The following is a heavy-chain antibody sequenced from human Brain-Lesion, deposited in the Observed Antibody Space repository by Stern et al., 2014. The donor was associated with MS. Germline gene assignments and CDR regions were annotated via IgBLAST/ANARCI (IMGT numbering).Heavy chain of an antibody. J-gene: IGHJ4*02. V-gene: IGHV3-9*01. CDR1: GFTFDDYA. D-gene: IGHD1-14*01. Sequence: VQLVESGGDLVQPGRSLRLSCAAFGFTFDDYAMHWVRQAPGKGLEWVAGISWNSGTICYADSVKGRFTPSRDNAYSSLYLQMNRLRPEDTALYYCARDITGSSAYFAYGGQGTLVTVSS. CDR2: ISWNSGTI. CDR3: ARDITGSSAYFAY.